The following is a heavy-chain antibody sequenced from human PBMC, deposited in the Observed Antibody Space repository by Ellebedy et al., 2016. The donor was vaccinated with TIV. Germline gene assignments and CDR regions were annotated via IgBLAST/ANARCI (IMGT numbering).Heavy chain of an antibody. CDR3: ARKDWKRHAFDI. Sequence: SETLSLTCTVSGGSISSSGYYWGWIRQPPGKGLEWFGIIFYSGSTYYNPSLKSRVTISVDTSNNQFSLKLSSVTAADTAVYYCARKDWKRHAFDIWGQGTMVTVSS. CDR1: GGSISSSGYY. J-gene: IGHJ3*02. V-gene: IGHV4-39*07. D-gene: IGHD1-1*01. CDR2: IFYSGST.